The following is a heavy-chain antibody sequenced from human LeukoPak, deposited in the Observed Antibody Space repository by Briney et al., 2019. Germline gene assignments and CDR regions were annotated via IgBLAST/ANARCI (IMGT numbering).Heavy chain of an antibody. Sequence: SQTLSLTCTVSGGSISSGDYYWRWIRQHPGKGLQWIGNIYYSGSTYYNPSLKSRVTISVDTSKNQFSLKLSSVTAADTAVYYCARGITIFGVVIFFDAFDIWGQGTMVTVSS. D-gene: IGHD3-3*01. CDR2: IYYSGST. CDR3: ARGITIFGVVIFFDAFDI. CDR1: GGSISSGDYY. V-gene: IGHV4-31*03. J-gene: IGHJ3*02.